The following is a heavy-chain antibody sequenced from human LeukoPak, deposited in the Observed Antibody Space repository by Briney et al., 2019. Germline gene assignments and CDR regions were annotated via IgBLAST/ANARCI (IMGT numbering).Heavy chain of an antibody. D-gene: IGHD2-21*01. CDR1: GFTFSSYA. V-gene: IGHV3-23*01. Sequence: GGSPRLSCAASGFTFSSYAMSWVRQAPGKGLEWVSAISGSGGSTYYADSVKGRFTISRDNSKNTLYLQMNSLRAEDTAVYYCATRPGGARGFDYWGQGTLVTVSS. CDR3: ATRPGGARGFDY. CDR2: ISGSGGST. J-gene: IGHJ4*02.